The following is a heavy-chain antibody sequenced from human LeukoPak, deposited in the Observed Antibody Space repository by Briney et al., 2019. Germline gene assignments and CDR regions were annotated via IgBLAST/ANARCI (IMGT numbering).Heavy chain of an antibody. CDR2: INPNSGGT. Sequence: ASVKVSCKTSGYSFTDYYMHWVRQAPGQGLEWMGWINPNSGGTSTAQKFQGRITMTRDTSITTVYMEVSWLTSDDTAIYYCARADRLDGSPYLIGPWGQGTLVIVSS. V-gene: IGHV1-2*02. CDR3: ARADRLDGSPYLIGP. D-gene: IGHD1-26*01. CDR1: GYSFTDYY. J-gene: IGHJ5*02.